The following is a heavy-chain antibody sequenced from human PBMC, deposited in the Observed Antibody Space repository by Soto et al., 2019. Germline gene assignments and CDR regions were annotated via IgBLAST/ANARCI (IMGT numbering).Heavy chain of an antibody. CDR2: IYFSGST. CDR3: AREGGYFDSSGSGVYHYYGVDV. CDR1: CGSISPYF. Sequence: ASETLSLTCTVSCGSISPYFWSWIRQPAGKGLEWIGRIYFSGSTHYEPSLKSRVTMSVDTSMKQFSLKMRSVTAADTAVYYCAREGGYFDSSGSGVYHYYGVDVWGQGTTVTVSS. V-gene: IGHV4-4*07. J-gene: IGHJ6*02. D-gene: IGHD3-22*01.